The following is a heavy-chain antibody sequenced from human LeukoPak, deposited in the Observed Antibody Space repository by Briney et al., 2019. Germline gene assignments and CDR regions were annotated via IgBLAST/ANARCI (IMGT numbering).Heavy chain of an antibody. V-gene: IGHV1-46*01. Sequence: ASVNDSCKASGYTFTSYYMHWVRQAPGQGLEGMGIINPSGGSTSYAQKFQGRVTMTRDTSTSTVYMELSSLRSEDTAVYYCARDRNRLDLASCDYWGQGTLVTVSS. CDR1: GYTFTSYY. CDR2: INPSGGST. D-gene: IGHD6-19*01. J-gene: IGHJ4*02. CDR3: ARDRNRLDLASCDY.